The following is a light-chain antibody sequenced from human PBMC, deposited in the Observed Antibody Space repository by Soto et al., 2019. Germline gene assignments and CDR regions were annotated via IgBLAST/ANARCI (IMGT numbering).Light chain of an antibody. CDR2: KAS. CDR3: QQYNSYPYT. V-gene: IGKV1-5*03. CDR1: QSISSW. Sequence: DIQITQSPSTLSASVGDRVTITCRASQSISSWLAWYQQKPGKAPKLLIYKASSLESRVPSRFSGSGSGTEFTLTISSLQPDDFATYYCQQYNSYPYTFGQGTKLEIK. J-gene: IGKJ2*01.